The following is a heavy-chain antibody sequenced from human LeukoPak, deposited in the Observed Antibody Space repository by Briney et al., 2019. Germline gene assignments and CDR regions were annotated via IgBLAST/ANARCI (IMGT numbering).Heavy chain of an antibody. CDR3: AKDRRDIVVVPAARAPGHDAFDI. V-gene: IGHV3-74*01. CDR1: GFTFSSYW. CDR2: INSDGSST. J-gene: IGHJ3*02. Sequence: PGGSLRLSCAASGFTFSSYWMHWVRQAPGKGLVWVSRINSDGSSTSYADSVKGRFTISRDNAKNTLYLQMNSLRAEDTAVYYCAKDRRDIVVVPAARAPGHDAFDIWGQGTMVTVSS. D-gene: IGHD2-2*01.